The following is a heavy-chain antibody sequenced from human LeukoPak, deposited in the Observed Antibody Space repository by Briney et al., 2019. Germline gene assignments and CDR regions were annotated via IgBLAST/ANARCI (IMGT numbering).Heavy chain of an antibody. Sequence: GGSLRLSCAASGFTFKTYTMHWVRQAPGKGLEWVSAISGSGGSTYYADSVKGRFTISRDNSKNTLYLQMNSLRAEDTAVYYCAKYAYGSGSYSPHSYFDYWGQGTLVTVSS. CDR1: GFTFKTYT. V-gene: IGHV3-23*01. D-gene: IGHD3-10*01. J-gene: IGHJ4*02. CDR3: AKYAYGSGSYSPHSYFDY. CDR2: ISGSGGST.